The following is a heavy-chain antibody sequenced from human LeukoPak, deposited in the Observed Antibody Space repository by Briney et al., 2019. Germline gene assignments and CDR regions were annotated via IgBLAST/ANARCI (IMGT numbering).Heavy chain of an antibody. CDR3: ARDDSSGYRGSFDY. D-gene: IGHD3-22*01. Sequence: SETLSLTCAVSGGSISSSNWWSWVRQPPGKGLEWIGEIYHSGSTNYNPSLKSRVTISVDKSKNQFSLKLSSVTAADTAVYYCARDDSSGYRGSFDYWGQGTLVTVSS. V-gene: IGHV4-4*02. CDR2: IYHSGST. J-gene: IGHJ4*02. CDR1: GGSISSSNW.